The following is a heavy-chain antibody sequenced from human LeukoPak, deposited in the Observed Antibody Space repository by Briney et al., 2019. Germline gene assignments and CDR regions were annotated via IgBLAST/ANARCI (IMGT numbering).Heavy chain of an antibody. CDR2: IYSCGST. CDR3: ARVVTRVYYDSSGSDY. J-gene: IGHJ4*02. V-gene: IGHV3-66*03. Sequence: QPGGSLRLSCAASGFTVSSNYMSWVRQAPGKGLEWVSVIYSCGSTYYADSVRGRFTISRDNAKNSLYLQMNSLRAEDTAVYYCARVVTRVYYDSSGSDYWGQGTLVTVSS. CDR1: GFTVSSNY. D-gene: IGHD3-22*01.